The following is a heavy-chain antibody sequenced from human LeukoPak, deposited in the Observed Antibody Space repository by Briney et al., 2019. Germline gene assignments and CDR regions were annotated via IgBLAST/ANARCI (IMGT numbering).Heavy chain of an antibody. Sequence: ASVKVSCKASGYTFTSYGISWVRQAPGQGLEWMGGIIPIFGTANYAQKFQGRVTITADESTSTAYMELSSLRSEDTAVYYCARDQGLRSYFDYWGQGALVTVSS. CDR1: GYTFTSYG. CDR3: ARDQGLRSYFDY. D-gene: IGHD6-25*01. CDR2: IIPIFGTA. V-gene: IGHV1-69*13. J-gene: IGHJ4*02.